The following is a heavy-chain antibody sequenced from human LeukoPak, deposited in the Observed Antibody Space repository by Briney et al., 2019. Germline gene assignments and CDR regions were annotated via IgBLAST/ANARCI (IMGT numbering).Heavy chain of an antibody. Sequence: PGRSLRLSCAASGSTFSSYGMHWVRQAPGKGLEWVAVISYDGSNKYYADSVKGRFTISRDNSKNTLYLQMNSLRAEDTAVYYCSQKDVWGKGTTVIVSS. V-gene: IGHV3-30*03. CDR2: ISYDGSNK. CDR1: GSTFSSYG. J-gene: IGHJ6*04. CDR3: SQKDV.